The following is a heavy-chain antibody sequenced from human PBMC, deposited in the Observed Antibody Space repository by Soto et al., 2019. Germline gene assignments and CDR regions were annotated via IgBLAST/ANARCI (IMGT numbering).Heavy chain of an antibody. D-gene: IGHD6-19*01. CDR2: ISYDGSNK. CDR1: GFTFSSYG. V-gene: IGHV3-30*18. J-gene: IGHJ3*02. CDR3: AKDDQQWLVDFEGDAFDI. Sequence: GGSLRLSCAASGFTFSSYGMHWVRQAPGKGLEWVAVISYDGSNKYYADSVKGRFTISRDNSKNTLYLQMNSLRAEDTAVYYCAKDDQQWLVDFEGDAFDIWGQGTMVTVSS.